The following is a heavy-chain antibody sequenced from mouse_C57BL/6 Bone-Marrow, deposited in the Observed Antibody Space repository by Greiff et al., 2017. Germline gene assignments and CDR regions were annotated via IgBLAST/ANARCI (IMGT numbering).Heavy chain of an antibody. V-gene: IGHV7-3*01. J-gene: IGHJ2*01. CDR3: ARSAYQFDY. Sequence: EVHLVESGGGLVQPGGSLSLSCAASGFTFTDYYMSWVRQPPGKALEWLGFIRNKANGYTTEYSASVKGRFTISRDNSQSILYLQMNALRAEDSATYYCARSAYQFDYWGQGTTLTVSS. CDR1: GFTFTDYY. D-gene: IGHD1-2*01. CDR2: IRNKANGYTT.